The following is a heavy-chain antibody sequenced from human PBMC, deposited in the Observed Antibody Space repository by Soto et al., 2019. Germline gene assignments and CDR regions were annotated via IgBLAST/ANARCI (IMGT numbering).Heavy chain of an antibody. J-gene: IGHJ5*02. CDR2: INHSGST. CDR1: GVSFSGYY. CDR3: ARVPGP. V-gene: IGHV4-34*01. Sequence: TSETLSLTCAVYGVSFSGYYWSWIRQPPGKGLEWIGEINHSGSTNYNPSLKSRVTISVDTSKNQFSLKLSSVTAADTAVYYCARVPGPWGQGTLVTVSS.